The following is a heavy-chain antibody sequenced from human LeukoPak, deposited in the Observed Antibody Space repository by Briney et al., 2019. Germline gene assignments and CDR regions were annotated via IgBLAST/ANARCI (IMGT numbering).Heavy chain of an antibody. V-gene: IGHV3-48*02. J-gene: IGHJ5*02. CDR1: GFTVSSNY. D-gene: IGHD3-9*01. Sequence: PGGSLRLSCAASGFTVSSNYMSWVRQASGKGLEWLSYISGSSSTIYYSDSVKGRFTISRDNAKNSLYLQMNSLRDEDTAVYYCARRVSTGNTYNWFDPWGQGTLVTVSS. CDR3: ARRVSTGNTYNWFDP. CDR2: ISGSSSTI.